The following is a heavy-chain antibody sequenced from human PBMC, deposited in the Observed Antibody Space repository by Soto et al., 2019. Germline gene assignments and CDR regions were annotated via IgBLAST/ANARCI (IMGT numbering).Heavy chain of an antibody. J-gene: IGHJ4*02. CDR3: ASDGETYYYDSSGYYFAY. Sequence: SVKVSCKASGGTFSSYAISWVRQAPGQGLEWMGGIIPIFGTANYAQKFQGRVTITADESTSTAYMELSSLRSEDTAVYYCASDGETYYYDSSGYYFAYWGQGTLVTVS. CDR2: IIPIFGTA. D-gene: IGHD3-22*01. V-gene: IGHV1-69*13. CDR1: GGTFSSYA.